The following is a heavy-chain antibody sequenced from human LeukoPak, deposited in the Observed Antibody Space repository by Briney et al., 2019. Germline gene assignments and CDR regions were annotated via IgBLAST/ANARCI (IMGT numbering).Heavy chain of an antibody. Sequence: GGSLRLSCAASGFTFSSYGMHWVRQVPGKGLEWVAAIWFDGIRKYYADSVKGRLTISRDNAKNSLYLQMNSLRAEDTAVYYCATRVTRVYWGQGSLVTVSS. CDR1: GFTFSSYG. CDR2: IWFDGIRK. J-gene: IGHJ4*02. V-gene: IGHV3-33*03. D-gene: IGHD2-21*02. CDR3: ATRVTRVY.